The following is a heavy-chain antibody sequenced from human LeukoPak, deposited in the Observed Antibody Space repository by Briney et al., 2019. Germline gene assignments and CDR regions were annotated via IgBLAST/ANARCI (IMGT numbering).Heavy chain of an antibody. D-gene: IGHD4-4*01. J-gene: IGHJ6*02. CDR3: ARGIKKYSNRSCYYGMDV. Sequence: PSETLSLTCTVYGGSFSGYYWSWIRQPPGKGLEWIGEINHSGSTNYNPSLKSRVTISVDTSKNQFSLKLSSVTAADTAVYYCARGIKKYSNRSCYYGMDVWGQGTTVTVSS. CDR1: GGSFSGYY. CDR2: INHSGST. V-gene: IGHV4-34*01.